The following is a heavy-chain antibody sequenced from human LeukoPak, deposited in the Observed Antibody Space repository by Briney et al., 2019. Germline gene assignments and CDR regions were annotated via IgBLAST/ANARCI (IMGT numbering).Heavy chain of an antibody. V-gene: IGHV1-2*02. Sequence: ASVKVSCQASGYTFTGYYMHWVRPAPGQGLAWMGWINPNSGGTNYAQKLQGRVTMTTDTSTSRAYMELRSLRSDDTAVYYCARDEGAVRGVMRGFDFWGQGTLVTVSS. D-gene: IGHD3-10*01. J-gene: IGHJ5*01. CDR3: ARDEGAVRGVMRGFDF. CDR1: GYTFTGYY. CDR2: INPNSGGT.